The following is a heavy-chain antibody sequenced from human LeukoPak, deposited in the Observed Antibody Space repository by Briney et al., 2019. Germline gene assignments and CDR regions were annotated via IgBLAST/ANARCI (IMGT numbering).Heavy chain of an antibody. J-gene: IGHJ4*02. CDR1: GFTFSSYE. Sequence: GGSLRLSCAASGFTFSSYEMNWVRRAPGKGREWVSGFSVSDATTYYADSVKGRLTISRDNSKNTLYLQINSLRAEDTAVYYCAKDPSVYYGDYIIRWGQGTLVIVSS. V-gene: IGHV3-23*01. D-gene: IGHD4-17*01. CDR2: FSVSDATT. CDR3: AKDPSVYYGDYIIR.